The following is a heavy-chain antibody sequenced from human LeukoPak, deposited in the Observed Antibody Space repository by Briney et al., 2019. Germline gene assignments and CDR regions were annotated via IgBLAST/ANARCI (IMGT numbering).Heavy chain of an antibody. CDR2: ISAYNGNT. CDR3: ARDLGYCSGGSCYSNFDY. V-gene: IGHV1-18*01. D-gene: IGHD2-15*01. J-gene: IGHJ4*02. CDR1: GYTFTSYG. Sequence: GASVKVSCKASGYTFTSYGISLVRQAPGQGLEWMGWISAYNGNTNYAQKLQGRVTMTTDTSTSTAYMELRSLRSDDTAVYYCARDLGYCSGGSCYSNFDYWGQGTLVTVSS.